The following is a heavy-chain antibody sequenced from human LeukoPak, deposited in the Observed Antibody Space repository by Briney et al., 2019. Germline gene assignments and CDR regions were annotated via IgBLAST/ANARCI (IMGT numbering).Heavy chain of an antibody. D-gene: IGHD1-26*01. Sequence: GGSLRLSCAASGFTFSDAWMSWVREAPGKGLEWVGRIKSKTDGGTTDYAAPVKGRFTISRDDSKNTLYLQMNSLKTEDTAVYYCTTRGGSFSTFDYWGQGTLATVS. CDR2: IKSKTDGGTT. J-gene: IGHJ4*02. V-gene: IGHV3-15*01. CDR1: GFTFSDAW. CDR3: TTRGGSFSTFDY.